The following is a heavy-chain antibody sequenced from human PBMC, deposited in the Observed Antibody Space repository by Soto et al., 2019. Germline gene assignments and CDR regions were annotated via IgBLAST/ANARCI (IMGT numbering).Heavy chain of an antibody. Sequence: QVQLVESGGGLVKPGGSPRLSCAASGFTFSDYYMSWISQAPGKGLEWVSYISSSGSTIYYADSVKGRFTISRDNAKNSLYLQMNSLRAEDTAVYYCARVSGYYDFWSGYYSGYFDYWGQGTLVTVSS. J-gene: IGHJ4*02. CDR1: GFTFSDYY. CDR2: ISSSGSTI. CDR3: ARVSGYYDFWSGYYSGYFDY. D-gene: IGHD3-3*01. V-gene: IGHV3-11*01.